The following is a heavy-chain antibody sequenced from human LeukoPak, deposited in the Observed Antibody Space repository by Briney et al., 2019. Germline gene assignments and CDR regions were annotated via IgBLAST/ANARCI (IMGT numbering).Heavy chain of an antibody. CDR2: IYYSGST. V-gene: IGHV4-59*08. Sequence: PSETLSLTCTVSGVSFRTYYLSWVRQPPGKGLEWMGYIYYSGSTSYNPALKSPGTMSVDTSKNQFSLTLSPVTAADTAVYYCARRPITADYFDYWGQGTLVTVSS. CDR1: GVSFRTYY. CDR3: ARRPITADYFDY. D-gene: IGHD3-10*01. J-gene: IGHJ4*02.